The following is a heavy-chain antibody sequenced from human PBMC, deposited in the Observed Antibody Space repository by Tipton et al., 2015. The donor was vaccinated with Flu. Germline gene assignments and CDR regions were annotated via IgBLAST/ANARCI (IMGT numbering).Heavy chain of an antibody. CDR3: ARVAHNWNYSIDY. J-gene: IGHJ4*02. V-gene: IGHV4-59*01. D-gene: IGHD1-7*01. CDR2: IYHNKYT. CDR1: GGFISSYY. Sequence: TLSLTCSVSGGFISSYYWNWIRQPPGKGLEWIGYIYHNKYTNYNPSLKSRVSISVDTSKNQFSLKLTSVTAADTAVYYCARVAHNWNYSIDYWGQGTLVTVSS.